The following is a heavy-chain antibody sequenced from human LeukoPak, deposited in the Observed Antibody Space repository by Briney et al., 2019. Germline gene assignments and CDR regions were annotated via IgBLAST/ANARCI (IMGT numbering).Heavy chain of an antibody. CDR2: INHSGST. J-gene: IGHJ4*02. V-gene: IGHV4-34*01. CDR1: GGSFSGYY. D-gene: IGHD3-3*01. CDR3: ARQGRFYDFWSGSDFDY. Sequence: SETLSLTCAVYGGSFSGYYWSWIRQPPGKGLEWIGEINHSGSTNYNPSLKSRVTISVDTSKNQFSLKLSSVTAADTAVYYCARQGRFYDFWSGSDFDYWGQGTLVTVSS.